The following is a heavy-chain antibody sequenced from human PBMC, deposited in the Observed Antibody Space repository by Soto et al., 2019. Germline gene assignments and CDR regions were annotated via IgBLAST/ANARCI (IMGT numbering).Heavy chain of an antibody. CDR3: ARVDCSPSNCYSLYCGRDV. CDR2: TNQGGGEK. J-gene: IGHJ6*02. CDR1: GLSFSSYW. V-gene: IGHV3-7*04. Sequence: EVQLVESGGGLVQPGGSLRLSCAASGLSFSSYWMTWFRQAPGKGLEWVADTNQGGGEKYYVDSVKGRFTISRDNAKTSLYLQMNSLRVEDTAVYYCARVDCSPSNCYSLYCGRDVWGQGTTVTVSS. D-gene: IGHD2-2*02.